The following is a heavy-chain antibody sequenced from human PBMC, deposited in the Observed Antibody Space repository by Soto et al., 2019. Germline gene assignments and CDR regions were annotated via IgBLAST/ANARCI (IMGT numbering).Heavy chain of an antibody. Sequence: QVQLVQSGAEVKKPGASVKVSCKASGYTFTSYGISWVRQAPGQGLEWMGWISAYNGNTKYAQKRQGRSTMTTDTSTITASMELRSLRSDDTAVYYFASNLAVALIDYWGQGTLGTVSS. J-gene: IGHJ4*02. CDR2: ISAYNGNT. D-gene: IGHD6-19*01. V-gene: IGHV1-18*01. CDR3: ASNLAVALIDY. CDR1: GYTFTSYG.